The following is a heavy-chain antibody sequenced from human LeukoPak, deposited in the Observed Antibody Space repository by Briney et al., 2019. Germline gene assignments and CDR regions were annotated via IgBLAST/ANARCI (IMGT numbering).Heavy chain of an antibody. V-gene: IGHV3-7*01. CDR3: ARDRTGWYSSSWYYYYYMDV. Sequence: GGSLRLSCAASGFTFSSYWMSWVRQAPGKGLEWVANIKQDGSEKYYVDSVKGRFTISRDNAKNSLYLQMNSLRAEDTAVYYCARDRTGWYSSSWYYYYYMDVWGKGTTVTISS. J-gene: IGHJ6*03. CDR2: IKQDGSEK. CDR1: GFTFSSYW. D-gene: IGHD6-13*01.